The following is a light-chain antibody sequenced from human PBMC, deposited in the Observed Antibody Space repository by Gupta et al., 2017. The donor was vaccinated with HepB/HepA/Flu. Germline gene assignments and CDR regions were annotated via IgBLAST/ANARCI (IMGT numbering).Light chain of an antibody. Sequence: DIQMTQSPSSLSASVRDRVTITCQASQDISNYLNWYQQKPGKAPKLLIYDASNLETGVPSRFSGSGSGTDFTFTISSLQPEDIATYYRQQYDNLPGVVTFGPWDQSGYQT. CDR3: QQYDNLPGVVT. CDR1: QDISNY. J-gene: IGKJ3*01. CDR2: DAS. V-gene: IGKV1-33*01.